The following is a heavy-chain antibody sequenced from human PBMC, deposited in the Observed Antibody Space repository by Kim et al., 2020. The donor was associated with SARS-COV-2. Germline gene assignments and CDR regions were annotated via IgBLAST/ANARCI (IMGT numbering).Heavy chain of an antibody. D-gene: IGHD2-2*01. J-gene: IGHJ4*02. CDR3: ARYDVVAVPAATMMFDF. CDR2: INTYTGDP. V-gene: IGHV7-4-1*02. CDR1: GYTFNTYA. Sequence: ASVKVSCKSSGYTFNTYAMNWLRQAPGQRPEWMGWINTYTGDPTYAQGFTGRFVFSLDTSVSTAYLQISSLKPDDTAIYYCARYDVVAVPAATMMFDFWGQGTLVTVSS.